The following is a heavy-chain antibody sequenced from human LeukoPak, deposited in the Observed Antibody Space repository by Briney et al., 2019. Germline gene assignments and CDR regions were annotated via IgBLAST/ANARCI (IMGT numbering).Heavy chain of an antibody. CDR2: ISSSSSYI. J-gene: IGHJ4*02. CDR3: ANSYGLEGIDY. CDR1: GYTFSSYS. V-gene: IGHV3-21*01. Sequence: KSGGSLRLSCAASGYTFSSYSMNWVRQAPGKGLEWVSSISSSSSYIYYADSVKGRFTISRDNAKNSLYLQMNSLRAEDTAVYYCANSYGLEGIDYWGQGTLVTVSS. D-gene: IGHD5-18*01.